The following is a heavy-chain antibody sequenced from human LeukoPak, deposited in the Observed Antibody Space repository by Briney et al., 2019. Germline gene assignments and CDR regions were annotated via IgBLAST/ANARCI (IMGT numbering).Heavy chain of an antibody. D-gene: IGHD6-19*01. Sequence: GGSLRLPCAASGFTFSSYAMHWVRQAPGKGLEWVAVISYDGSNKYYADSVKGRFTISRGNSKNTLYLQMNSLRAEDTAVYYRARGGGYQLPPAVAGTRPFDYWGQGTLVTVSS. CDR2: ISYDGSNK. J-gene: IGHJ4*02. V-gene: IGHV3-30*04. CDR3: ARGGGYQLPPAVAGTRPFDY. CDR1: GFTFSSYA.